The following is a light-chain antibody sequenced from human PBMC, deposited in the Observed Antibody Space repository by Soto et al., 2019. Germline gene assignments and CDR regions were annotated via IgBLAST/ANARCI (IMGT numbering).Light chain of an antibody. CDR3: QQYDSLPWT. J-gene: IGKJ1*01. CDR2: GAS. V-gene: IGKV3-20*01. Sequence: EIVLTQSPGTLSLSPGERATLSCRASQSVSGYYLAWYQQKPGQAPRLLIYGASSRATGVPDRFSGSGSGTDFTLTISRLEPEDFAVYYCQQYDSLPWTFDQGTKVEVK. CDR1: QSVSGYY.